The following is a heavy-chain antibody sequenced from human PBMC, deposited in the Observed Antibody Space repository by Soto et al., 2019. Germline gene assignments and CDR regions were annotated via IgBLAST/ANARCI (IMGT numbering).Heavy chain of an antibody. V-gene: IGHV4-34*01. Sequence: QVQLQQWGAGLLKPSETLSLTCAVYGGSFSGYYWSWIRQPPGKGLEWIGEINNSGSTNYNPSLKSRVTISVDTSKNQFSLKLSSVTAADTAVYYCARTYSSSWYPFEYWGQGTLVTVSS. D-gene: IGHD6-13*01. CDR3: ARTYSSSWYPFEY. J-gene: IGHJ4*02. CDR1: GGSFSGYY. CDR2: INNSGST.